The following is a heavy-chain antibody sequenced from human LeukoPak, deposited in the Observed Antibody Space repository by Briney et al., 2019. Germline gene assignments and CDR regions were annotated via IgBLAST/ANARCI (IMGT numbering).Heavy chain of an antibody. D-gene: IGHD2-8*01. CDR2: IIPILGIA. CDR1: GYTFTSYG. Sequence: GASVKVSCKASGYTFTSYGISWVRQAPGQGLEWMGRIIPILGIANYAQKFQGRVTITADKSTSTAYMELSSLRSEDTAVYYCARPRYCTNGVCYTRSFDYWGQGTLVTVSS. CDR3: ARPRYCTNGVCYTRSFDY. V-gene: IGHV1-69*04. J-gene: IGHJ4*02.